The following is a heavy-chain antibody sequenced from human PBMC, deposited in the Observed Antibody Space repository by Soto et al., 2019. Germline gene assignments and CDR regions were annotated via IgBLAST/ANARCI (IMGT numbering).Heavy chain of an antibody. V-gene: IGHV3-23*01. CDR1: GFVISGCS. CDR2: ISSSGGST. D-gene: IGHD2-21*02. CDR3: AKFYGGNSAHTYTIDP. Sequence: SGEAGGFVISGCSINSVSQAQGKGLEWLAYITISSSGGSTHYADSVKGRFTISRDNSKNTLYLQMNSLRAEDTAVYYCAKFYGGNSAHTYTIDPWGQGTLVTVSS. J-gene: IGHJ5*02.